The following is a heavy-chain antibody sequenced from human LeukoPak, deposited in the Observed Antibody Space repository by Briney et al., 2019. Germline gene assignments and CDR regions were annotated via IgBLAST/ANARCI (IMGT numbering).Heavy chain of an antibody. V-gene: IGHV3-21*01. CDR3: ARDGDSVTTYRFSY. CDR1: GFTFSSYS. J-gene: IGHJ4*02. D-gene: IGHD4-17*01. Sequence: PGGSLRLSCAASGFTFSSYSMNWVRQAPGKGLEWVSSISSSSSYIYYADSVKGRFTISRDNAKNSLYLQMNSLRAEDTAVYYCARDGDSVTTYRFSYWGQGTLVTVSS. CDR2: ISSSSSYI.